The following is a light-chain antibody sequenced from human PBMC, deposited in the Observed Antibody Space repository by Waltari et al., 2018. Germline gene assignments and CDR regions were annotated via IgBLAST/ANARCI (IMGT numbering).Light chain of an antibody. CDR2: WAS. CDR1: QSVLSSSNNKNY. Sequence: DIVMTQSPDSLAVSLGERATIHCKASQSVLSSSNNKNYLDWYQQKPGQPPKLLISWASTRETGVPDRFSGSGSGTDFTLTISSLQAEDVAVYYCQQCYSFPYTFGQGTKLEIK. V-gene: IGKV4-1*01. CDR3: QQCYSFPYT. J-gene: IGKJ2*01.